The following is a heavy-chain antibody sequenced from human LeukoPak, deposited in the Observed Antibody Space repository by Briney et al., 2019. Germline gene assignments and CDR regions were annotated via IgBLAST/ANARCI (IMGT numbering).Heavy chain of an antibody. CDR3: AREALDSSGLYYFDY. Sequence: ASVKVSCKASGYTFTSYGISWVRQAPGQGLEWMGWISAYNGNTNYAQKLQGRVTMTTDTSTSTAYMELRSLRSDDTAVYYCAREALDSSGLYYFDYWGQGTLVTVSS. J-gene: IGHJ4*02. V-gene: IGHV1-18*01. CDR1: GYTFTSYG. D-gene: IGHD3-22*01. CDR2: ISAYNGNT.